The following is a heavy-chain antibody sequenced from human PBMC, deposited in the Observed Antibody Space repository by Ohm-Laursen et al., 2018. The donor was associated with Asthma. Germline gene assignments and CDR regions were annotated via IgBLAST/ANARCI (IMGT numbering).Heavy chain of an antibody. V-gene: IGHV3-30-3*01. CDR3: ASLVGREMSGGENSYGSPGMDV. CDR2: ITSDGSWT. D-gene: IGHD5-18*01. Sequence: SLRLSCSASGFTFSNFAMHWVRQAPGKGLEWVSIITSDGSWTSYADSVKGRFTISRDNSKNTLYMQMNSLRAEDTTVYYCASLVGREMSGGENSYGSPGMDVWGQGTPVTVSS. CDR1: GFTFSNFA. J-gene: IGHJ6*02.